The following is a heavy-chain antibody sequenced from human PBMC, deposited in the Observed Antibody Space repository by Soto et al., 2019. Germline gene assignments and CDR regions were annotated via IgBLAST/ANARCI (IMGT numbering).Heavy chain of an antibody. CDR1: GGTFSSYA. V-gene: IGHV1-69*06. Sequence: QVQLVQSGAEVKKPGSSVKVSCKASGGTFSSYAFSWVRQAPGQGLEWMGGIVPLFGTANYAQMFQGRVMISVDRCKSPTYIELTSLRSENTAVYNSASNFDTSRYFSDFAHWGQGTVVTVSS. D-gene: IGHD3-22*01. CDR2: IVPLFGTA. J-gene: IGHJ4*02. CDR3: ASNFDTSRYFSDFAH.